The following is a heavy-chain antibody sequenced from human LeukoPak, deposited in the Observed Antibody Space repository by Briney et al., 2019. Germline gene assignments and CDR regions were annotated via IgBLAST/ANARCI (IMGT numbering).Heavy chain of an antibody. J-gene: IGHJ1*01. CDR1: GFTFSNYA. D-gene: IGHD3-22*01. Sequence: GGSLRLSCAASGFTFSNYAMNWVRQAPGKGLEWVSTITDSGGRTFYADSLKGRFTTSRDNPKKMLYLQMNSLRAEDTAVYYCAKDPYYYDGSGYYYEYFLHWGQGTLVTVSS. V-gene: IGHV3-23*01. CDR2: ITDSGGRT. CDR3: AKDPYYYDGSGYYYEYFLH.